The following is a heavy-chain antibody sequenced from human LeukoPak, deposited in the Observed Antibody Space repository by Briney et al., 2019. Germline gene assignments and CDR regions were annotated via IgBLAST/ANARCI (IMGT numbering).Heavy chain of an antibody. D-gene: IGHD1-26*01. V-gene: IGHV3-21*01. Sequence: GGSLRLSYVLSGFTFSSFTMHWVRQAPGKGLEWVSSISGSGSHTYHGDSLKGRFTVSRDNAKNSLYLQMNSLRVDDTAVYYCAAGRWELLRMDHWGQGALVTVSS. CDR1: GFTFSSFT. CDR2: ISGSGSHT. J-gene: IGHJ4*02. CDR3: AAGRWELLRMDH.